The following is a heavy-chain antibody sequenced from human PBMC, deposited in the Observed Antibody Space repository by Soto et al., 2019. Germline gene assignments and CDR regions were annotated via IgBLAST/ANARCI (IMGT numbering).Heavy chain of an antibody. CDR3: AREGSYSAYNFAHGIQLWSFDF. Sequence: PSETLSLTCTVSGGSTNTFYWSWVRQPAGKGLEWIGRIFSSGSTSFNPSLESRVAMSVDTSKNHFSLNLSSVTAADMAVYYCAREGSYSAYNFAHGIQLWSFDFWGKGALVTVSS. CDR1: GGSTNTFY. J-gene: IGHJ4*02. CDR2: IFSSGST. V-gene: IGHV4-4*07. D-gene: IGHD5-12*01.